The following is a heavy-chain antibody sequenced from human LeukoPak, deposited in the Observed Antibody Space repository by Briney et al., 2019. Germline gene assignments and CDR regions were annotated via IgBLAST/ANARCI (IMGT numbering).Heavy chain of an antibody. J-gene: IGHJ4*02. V-gene: IGHV4-4*02. CDR1: GGSISSSNW. D-gene: IGHD3-22*01. Sequence: SGTLSLTCAVSGGSISSSNWWSWVRQPPGKGLEWIGEIYHSGSTYYNPSLKSRVTISVDTSKNQFSLKLSSVTAADTAVYYCASSYYYDSSGYYPKFDYWGQGTLVTVSS. CDR3: ASSYYYDSSGYYPKFDY. CDR2: IYHSGST.